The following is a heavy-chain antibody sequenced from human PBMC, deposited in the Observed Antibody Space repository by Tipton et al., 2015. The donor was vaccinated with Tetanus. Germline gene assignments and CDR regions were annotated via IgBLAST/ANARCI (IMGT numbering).Heavy chain of an antibody. CDR1: GGSISSFY. D-gene: IGHD3-3*01. V-gene: IGHV4-59*01. CDR2: IYYTGNT. J-gene: IGHJ1*01. CDR3: ARTSGYLYSSY. Sequence: GLVKPSETLSLSCTVSGGSISSFYWSWIRQSPGRGLEWIGYIYYTGNTNYNPSLKSRVAMSVDTSKNQLSLKLSSVTSADTAVYYCARTSGYLYSSYWGQGTLVTVSS.